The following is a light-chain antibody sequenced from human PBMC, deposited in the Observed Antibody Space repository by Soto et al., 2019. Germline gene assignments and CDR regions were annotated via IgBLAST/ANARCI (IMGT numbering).Light chain of an antibody. V-gene: IGLV2-8*01. CDR2: EVS. CDR3: SSYAGSNNFVV. Sequence: SALTQPPSASGSPGQSVTISCTGTSSDVGAYSYVSWYQQHPGKAPKLMIYEVSKRPSGVPERFSGSKSGNTASLTVSGLRGEDEADYYCSSYAGSNNFVVFGVGTKLTVL. CDR1: SSDVGAYSY. J-gene: IGLJ2*01.